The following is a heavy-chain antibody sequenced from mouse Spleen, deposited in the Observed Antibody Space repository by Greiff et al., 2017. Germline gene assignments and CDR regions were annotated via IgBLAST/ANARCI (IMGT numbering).Heavy chain of an antibody. Sequence: EVQLVESEGGLVQPGSSMKLSCTASGFTFSDYYMAWVRQVPEKGLEWVANINYDGSSTYYLDSLKSRFIISRDNAKNILYLQMSSLKSEDTATYYCARDSEYYYDGSYGGAMDYWGQGTSVTVSS. CDR3: ARDSEYYYDGSYGGAMDY. V-gene: IGHV5-16*01. CDR1: GFTFSDYY. D-gene: IGHD1-1*01. J-gene: IGHJ4*01. CDR2: INYDGSST.